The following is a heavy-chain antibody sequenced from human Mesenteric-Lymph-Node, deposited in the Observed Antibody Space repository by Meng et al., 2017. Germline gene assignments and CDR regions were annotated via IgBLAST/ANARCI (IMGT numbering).Heavy chain of an antibody. J-gene: IGHJ4*02. V-gene: IGHV3-7*01. CDR3: ARQTTLTRGTYDY. CDR2: IKPDGTEK. D-gene: IGHD1-7*01. Sequence: GGSLRLSCAASGFTFSNHWMSWVRQTPGKGLEWLANIKPDGTEKYYVDSVKGRFTISRDNAKNSLDLQVNSLKTEDTALYYCARQTTLTRGTYDYWGQGALVTVSS. CDR1: GFTFSNHW.